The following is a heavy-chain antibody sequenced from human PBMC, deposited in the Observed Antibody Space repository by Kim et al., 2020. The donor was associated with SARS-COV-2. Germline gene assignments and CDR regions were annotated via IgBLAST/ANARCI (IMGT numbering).Heavy chain of an antibody. J-gene: IGHJ4*02. V-gene: IGHV4-34*01. CDR1: GGSFSGNY. Sequence: SETLSLTCAVYGGSFSGNYWSWIRQPPGKGLEWIGEINPSGSTNYNPSLKSRVTISVDTSRNQFSLKLSSVTAADTAVFYCARGYGSGSYYKFWGQGTLVTVSS. D-gene: IGHD3-10*01. CDR2: INPSGST. CDR3: ARGYGSGSYYKF.